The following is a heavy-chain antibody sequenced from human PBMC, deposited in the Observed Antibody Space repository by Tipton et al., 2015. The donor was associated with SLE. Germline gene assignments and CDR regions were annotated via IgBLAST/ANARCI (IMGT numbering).Heavy chain of an antibody. Sequence: TLSLTCTVSGGSISSYYWSWIRQPPGKGLEWIGYIYTSGSTNYNPSLKSRVTISVDTSKNQFPLKLSSVTAADTAVYYCARHLIVGASPFDYWGQGTLVTVSS. D-gene: IGHD1-26*01. V-gene: IGHV4-4*09. J-gene: IGHJ4*02. CDR2: IYTSGST. CDR1: GGSISSYY. CDR3: ARHLIVGASPFDY.